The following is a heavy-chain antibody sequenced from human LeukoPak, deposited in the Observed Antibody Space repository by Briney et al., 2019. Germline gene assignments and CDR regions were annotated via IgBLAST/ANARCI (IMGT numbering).Heavy chain of an antibody. J-gene: IGHJ6*03. V-gene: IGHV3-21*01. D-gene: IGHD3-16*02. CDR3: ARLGELSFYYYYYMDV. CDR1: GFTFSSTYS. CDR2: ISSSSSYI. Sequence: GGSLRLSCAASGFTFSSTYSMTWFRQAPGKGLEWVSSISSSSSYIYYADSVKGRFTVSRDNAKNSLYLQMNSLRAEDTAVYYCARLGELSFYYYYYMDVWGKGTTVTISS.